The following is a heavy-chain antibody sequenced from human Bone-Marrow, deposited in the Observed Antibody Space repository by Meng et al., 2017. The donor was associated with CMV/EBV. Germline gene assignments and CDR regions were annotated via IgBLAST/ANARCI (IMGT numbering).Heavy chain of an antibody. CDR3: ARDRNAAFDI. J-gene: IGHJ3*02. CDR1: GGSISSYY. Sequence: GSLRLSCTVSGGSISSYYWSWIRQPPGKGLEWIGYIYYSGSTNYNPSLKSRVTISVDTSKNQFSLKLNSVTAADTAVYYCARDRNAAFDIWGQGTMVTVSS. V-gene: IGHV4-59*01. CDR2: IYYSGST.